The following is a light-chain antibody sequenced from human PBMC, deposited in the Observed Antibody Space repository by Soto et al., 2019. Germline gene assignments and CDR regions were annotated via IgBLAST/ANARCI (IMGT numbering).Light chain of an antibody. J-gene: IGKJ1*01. CDR2: DAS. CDR3: QQYHTYWT. CDR1: QNVNNW. Sequence: IQMTQFPSALSASVGDRVTITCRASQNVNNWLAWYQHKPGKAPQLLIYDASVLETGVPSRFSGSGSGTEFTLAISGLQSDDFATYSCQQYHTYWTFGPGIKVDIX. V-gene: IGKV1-5*01.